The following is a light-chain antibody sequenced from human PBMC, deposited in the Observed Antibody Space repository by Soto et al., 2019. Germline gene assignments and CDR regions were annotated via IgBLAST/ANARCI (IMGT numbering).Light chain of an antibody. Sequence: DIQMTQSPSTLSASVGDRVTITCRASQTINNRLAWYQHKAGTVPKLLIYAASTLESGVPSRFGGSGSGTEFTLTINSLQPEDFTTYYCQQYNNSYTFGQGTKLDIK. CDR2: AAS. J-gene: IGKJ2*01. CDR3: QQYNNSYT. V-gene: IGKV1-5*01. CDR1: QTINNR.